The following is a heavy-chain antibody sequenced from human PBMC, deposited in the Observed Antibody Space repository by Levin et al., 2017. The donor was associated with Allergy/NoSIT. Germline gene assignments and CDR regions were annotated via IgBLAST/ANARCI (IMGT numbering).Heavy chain of an antibody. Sequence: GESLKISCVGSGFAFSRYWMSWVRQAPGRGLEWLANIKYDGGEKYYVDSVKGRFTISRDNAKNSLYLQMNSLRVDDAAVYFCARDPTYSGSIWGQGTLVTVSS. CDR2: IKYDGGEK. CDR1: GFAFSRYW. V-gene: IGHV3-7*01. J-gene: IGHJ4*02. D-gene: IGHD6-6*01. CDR3: ARDPTYSGSI.